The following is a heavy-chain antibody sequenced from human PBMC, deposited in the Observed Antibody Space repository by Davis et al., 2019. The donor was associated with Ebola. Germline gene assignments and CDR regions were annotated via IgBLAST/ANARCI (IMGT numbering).Heavy chain of an antibody. Sequence: MPSETLSLTCAVYGGSFSGYYWSWIRQPPGKGLEWFGKINHSGSTNYNPSLKSRVTISVDTSKNQFSLKLSSVTAADTAVYYCARQKGRFDPWGQGTLVTVSS. CDR1: GGSFSGYY. CDR3: ARQKGRFDP. V-gene: IGHV4-34*01. D-gene: IGHD3-10*01. CDR2: INHSGST. J-gene: IGHJ5*02.